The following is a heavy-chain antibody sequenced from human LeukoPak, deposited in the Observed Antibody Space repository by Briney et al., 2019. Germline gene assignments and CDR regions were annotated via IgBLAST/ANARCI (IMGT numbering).Heavy chain of an antibody. CDR2: IYSGGGT. CDR1: GFTFSSRH. CDR3: ARDLYSSGP. V-gene: IGHV3-66*01. Sequence: PGGSLRLSCAASGFTFSSRHMSWVRQAPGKGLEWVSVIYSGGGTNYADSVKGRFTISRDNSKNTLYLQLNSLRAEDTAVYYCARDLYSSGPWGQGTLVTVSS. D-gene: IGHD3-22*01. J-gene: IGHJ5*02.